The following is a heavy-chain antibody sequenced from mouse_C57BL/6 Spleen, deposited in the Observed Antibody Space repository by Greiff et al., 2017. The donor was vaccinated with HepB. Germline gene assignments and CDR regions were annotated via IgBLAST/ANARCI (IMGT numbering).Heavy chain of an antibody. D-gene: IGHD3-2*02. CDR3: ARGSHDSSGYKPFAY. CDR2: IDPANGNT. V-gene: IGHV14-3*01. J-gene: IGHJ3*01. CDR1: GFNIKNTY. Sequence: VQLKQSVAELVRPGASVKLSCTASGFNIKNTYMHWVKQRPEQGLEWIGRIDPANGNTKYAPKFQGKATITADTSSNTAYLQLSSLTSEDTAIYYCARGSHDSSGYKPFAYWGQGTLVTVSA.